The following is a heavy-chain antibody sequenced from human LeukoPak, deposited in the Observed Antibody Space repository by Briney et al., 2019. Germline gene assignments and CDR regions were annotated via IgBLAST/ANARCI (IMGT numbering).Heavy chain of an antibody. CDR1: GASISSDSDY. J-gene: IGHJ4*02. D-gene: IGHD1-1*01. Sequence: SETLSLTCTVSGASISSDSDYWSWIRQPAGKGLEWIGRIYSGSTDYNPSLRSRLTISVDTSKNQFSLKLSSVTAADTAVYYCARGRVSATTLFFDYWGQGTLFTVSS. V-gene: IGHV4-61*02. CDR2: IYSGST. CDR3: ARGRVSATTLFFDY.